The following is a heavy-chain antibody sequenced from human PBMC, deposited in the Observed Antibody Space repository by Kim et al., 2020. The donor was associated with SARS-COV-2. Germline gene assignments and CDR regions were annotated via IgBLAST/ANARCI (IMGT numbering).Heavy chain of an antibody. CDR1: GYTFTSYY. CDR2: INPSGGST. CDR3: AREWDYYGSGDYLGTDAFDT. Sequence: ASVKVSCKASGYTFTSYYMHWVRQAPGQGLEWMGIINPSGGSTSYAQKFQGRVTMTRDTSTSTVHMELSSLRSEDTAVYYCAREWDYYGSGDYLGTDAFDTWGQGTMVTVSS. D-gene: IGHD3-10*01. J-gene: IGHJ3*02. V-gene: IGHV1-46*01.